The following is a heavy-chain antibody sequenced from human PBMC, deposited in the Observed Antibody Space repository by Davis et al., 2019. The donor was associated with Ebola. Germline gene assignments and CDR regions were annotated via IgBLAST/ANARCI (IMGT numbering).Heavy chain of an antibody. Sequence: GGSLRLSCATSGFTFSNYDMHWVRQAPGKGLEWVAVIWYDGSSTYFAESVKGRFSISRDNSKNTLYLQMNSLRAEDTAVYYCARELAMIAHGQVYFDYWGQGTLVTVSS. CDR1: GFTFSNYD. D-gene: IGHD3-22*01. J-gene: IGHJ4*02. CDR3: ARELAMIAHGQVYFDY. CDR2: IWYDGSST. V-gene: IGHV3-33*01.